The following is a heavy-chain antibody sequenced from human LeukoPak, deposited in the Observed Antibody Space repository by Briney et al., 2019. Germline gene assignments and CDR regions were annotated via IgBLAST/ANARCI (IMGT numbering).Heavy chain of an antibody. CDR2: FNPNSGRT. D-gene: IGHD2-21*01. CDR1: GYTFTDYY. Sequence: ASVKVSCKTSGYTFTDYYLHLVRHGPGQGLEWMGWFNPNSGRTSSAQKFQGRVTMTRDTSIATVYMEVSWLTSDDTAIYYCARADRLHGGPYLIGPWGQGTLVTVSS. V-gene: IGHV1-2*02. CDR3: ARADRLHGGPYLIGP. J-gene: IGHJ5*02.